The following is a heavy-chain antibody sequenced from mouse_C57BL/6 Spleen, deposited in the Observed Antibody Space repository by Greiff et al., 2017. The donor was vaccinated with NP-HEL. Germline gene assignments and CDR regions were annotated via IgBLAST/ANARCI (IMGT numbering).Heavy chain of an antibody. D-gene: IGHD2-3*01. CDR3: ARDDGLYWYFDV. CDR2: ISYDGSN. CDR1: GYSITSGYY. V-gene: IGHV3-6*01. J-gene: IGHJ1*03. Sequence: EVQLQESGPGLVKPSQSLSLTCSVTGYSITSGYYWNWIRQFPGNKLEWMGYISYDGSNNYNPSLKNRISITRDTSKNQFFLKLNSVTTEDTATYYCARDDGLYWYFDVWGTGTTVTVSS.